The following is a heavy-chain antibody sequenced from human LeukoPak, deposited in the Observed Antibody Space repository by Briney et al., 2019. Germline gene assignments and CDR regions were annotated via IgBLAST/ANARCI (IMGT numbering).Heavy chain of an antibody. Sequence: GGSLRLSCAASGFTFSSYSMNWVRQAPGKGLEWVSYISSSSTIYYADSVKGRFTISRDNAKNSLFLHMNSLRSEDTAVYYCARAFYSSSWAPLDFWGQGTLLTVSS. CDR2: ISSSSTI. J-gene: IGHJ4*02. CDR1: GFTFSSYS. D-gene: IGHD6-13*01. V-gene: IGHV3-48*01. CDR3: ARAFYSSSWAPLDF.